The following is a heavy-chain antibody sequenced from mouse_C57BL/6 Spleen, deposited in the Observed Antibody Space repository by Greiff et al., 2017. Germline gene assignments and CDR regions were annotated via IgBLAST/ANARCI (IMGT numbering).Heavy chain of an antibody. V-gene: IGHV1-64*01. D-gene: IGHD2-5*01. CDR1: GYTFTSYW. Sequence: QVQLKQPGAELVKPGASVKLSCKASGYTFTSYWMHWVKQRPGQGLEWIGMIHPNSGSTNYNEKFKSKATLTVDTSSSTAYMQLSSLTSEDSAVYYCARGNYYSNLWYFDVWGTGTTVTVSS. CDR2: IHPNSGST. J-gene: IGHJ1*03. CDR3: ARGNYYSNLWYFDV.